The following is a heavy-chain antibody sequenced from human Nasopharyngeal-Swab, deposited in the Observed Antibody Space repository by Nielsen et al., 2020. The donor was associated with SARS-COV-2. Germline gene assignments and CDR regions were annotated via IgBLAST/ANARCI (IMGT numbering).Heavy chain of an antibody. V-gene: IGHV4-34*01. Sequence: PPGKGLEWIGEINHSGSTNYNPSLKSRVTISVDTSKNQFSLKLSSVTAADTAVYYCARGPGEVGTTYYYYYGMDVWGQGTTVTVSS. CDR3: ARGPGEVGTTYYYYYGMDV. J-gene: IGHJ6*02. CDR2: INHSGST. D-gene: IGHD1-1*01.